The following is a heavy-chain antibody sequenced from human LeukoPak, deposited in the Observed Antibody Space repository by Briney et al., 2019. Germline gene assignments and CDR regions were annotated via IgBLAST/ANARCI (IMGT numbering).Heavy chain of an antibody. Sequence: PGRSLRLSCAASGFIFSSYGMHWVRQAPGKGLEWVAVIWYDGSQTYYADSVKGRFTISRDNSKKTVHLQMNSLRVEDTAVYYCAKDGYSSGWSLDYWGQGALVTVSS. J-gene: IGHJ4*02. D-gene: IGHD6-19*01. V-gene: IGHV3-33*06. CDR2: IWYDGSQT. CDR1: GFIFSSYG. CDR3: AKDGYSSGWSLDY.